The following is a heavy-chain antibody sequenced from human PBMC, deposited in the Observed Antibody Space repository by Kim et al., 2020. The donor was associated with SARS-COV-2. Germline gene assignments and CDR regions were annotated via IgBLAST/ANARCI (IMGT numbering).Heavy chain of an antibody. CDR1: GGSISSSSYY. V-gene: IGHV4-39*01. CDR2: IYYSGST. D-gene: IGHD2-21*02. Sequence: SETLSLTCTVSGGSISSSSYYWGWIRQPPGKGLEWIGSIYYSGSTYYNPSLKSRVTISVDTSKNQFSLKLSSVTAADTAVYYCARLLLKGDPDAFDIWGQGTMVTVSS. CDR3: ARLLLKGDPDAFDI. J-gene: IGHJ3*02.